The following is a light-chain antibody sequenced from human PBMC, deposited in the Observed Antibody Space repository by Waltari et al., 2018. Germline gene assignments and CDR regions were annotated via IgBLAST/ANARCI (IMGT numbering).Light chain of an antibody. CDR1: RSVGNY. CDR3: QQRGNWPSGYT. J-gene: IGKJ2*01. V-gene: IGKV3-11*01. Sequence: EIVLTQSPATLSLSPGERATLSCSASRSVGNYLAWYQQQPGQAPRLLIYDAAIRATGITARFSGSGSGTDFTLTISSLEPEAFAVYFCQQRGNWPSGYTFGQGTKLEIK. CDR2: DAA.